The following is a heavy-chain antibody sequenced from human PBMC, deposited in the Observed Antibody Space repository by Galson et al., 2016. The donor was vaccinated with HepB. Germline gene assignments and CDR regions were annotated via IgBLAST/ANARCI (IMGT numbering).Heavy chain of an antibody. Sequence: SLRLSCAASGFDFSSYRMNWVRQAPGKGLEWVANIKQDGGAKYYVDSVKGRFTISRDNAKNSLYLQMSNLRAEDTAVYYCARGAGAGYWGQGTLVTVSS. CDR1: GFDFSSYR. D-gene: IGHD3-10*01. J-gene: IGHJ4*02. CDR2: IKQDGGAK. CDR3: ARGAGAGY. V-gene: IGHV3-7*03.